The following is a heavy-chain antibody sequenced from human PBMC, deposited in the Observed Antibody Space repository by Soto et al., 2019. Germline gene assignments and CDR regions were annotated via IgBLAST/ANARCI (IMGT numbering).Heavy chain of an antibody. CDR3: ARDHISGSHYLAWFDP. D-gene: IGHD1-26*01. J-gene: IGHJ5*02. CDR2: IIPIFGTA. CDR1: GGTFSSYA. V-gene: IGHV1-69*01. Sequence: QVQLVQSGAEVKKPGSSVKVSCKASGGTFSSYAISWVRQAPGQGLEWMGGIIPIFGTANYAQKFQGRVTITADESTSTGYMELSSLRSEDTAVYYCARDHISGSHYLAWFDPWGQGTLVTVSS.